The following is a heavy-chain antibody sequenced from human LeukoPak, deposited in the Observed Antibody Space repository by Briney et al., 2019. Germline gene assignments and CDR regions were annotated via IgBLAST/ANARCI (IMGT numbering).Heavy chain of an antibody. V-gene: IGHV3-48*01. D-gene: IGHD3-22*01. CDR2: ISSSSSTI. J-gene: IGHJ4*02. Sequence: GGSLRLSRAASGFTFSSYSMNWVRQAPGKGLEWVSYISSSSSTIYYADSVKGRFTISRDNAKNSLYLQMNSLRAEDTAVYYCARSITMIVVVPFDYWGQGTLVTVSS. CDR1: GFTFSSYS. CDR3: ARSITMIVVVPFDY.